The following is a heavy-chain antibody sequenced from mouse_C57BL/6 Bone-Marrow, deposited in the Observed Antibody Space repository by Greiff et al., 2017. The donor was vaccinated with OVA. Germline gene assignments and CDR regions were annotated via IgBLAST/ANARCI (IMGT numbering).Heavy chain of an antibody. V-gene: IGHV1-54*01. CDR3: ARWGRP. CDR1: GYAFTNYL. J-gene: IGHJ3*01. Sequence: VHLVESGAELVRPGTSVKVSCKASGYAFTNYLIEWVKQRPGQGLEWIGVINPGSGGTNYNEKFKGKATLTADKSSSTAYMQLSSLTSEDSAVYFCARWGRPWGQGTLVTVSA. CDR2: INPGSGGT.